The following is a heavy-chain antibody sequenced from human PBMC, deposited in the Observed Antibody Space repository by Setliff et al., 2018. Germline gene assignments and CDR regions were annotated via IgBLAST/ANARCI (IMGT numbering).Heavy chain of an antibody. Sequence: GGSLRLSCSASGFSLSEFPMHWVRQAPVKGLEWVASISGDGRNTYYAASVEGRFTISRDDSTNTLYLQMNSLKPDDTGIYYCMTFAREVLSAVDSWGQGTGVTVSS. CDR2: ISGDGRNT. J-gene: IGHJ5*01. CDR3: MTFAREVLSAVDS. V-gene: IGHV3-30*04. D-gene: IGHD3-10*01. CDR1: GFSLSEFP.